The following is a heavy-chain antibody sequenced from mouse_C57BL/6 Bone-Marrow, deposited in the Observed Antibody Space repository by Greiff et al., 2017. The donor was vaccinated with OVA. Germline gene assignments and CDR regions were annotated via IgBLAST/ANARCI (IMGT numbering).Heavy chain of an antibody. CDR1: GFSLTSYG. V-gene: IGHV2-2*01. Sequence: VKVVESGPGLVQPSQSLSITCTVSGFSLTSYGVHWVRQSPGKGLEWLGVIWSGGSTDYNAAFISRLSISKDNSKSQVFFKMNSLQADDTAIYYCALGKVAGTHYYAMDYWGQGTSVTVSS. J-gene: IGHJ4*01. CDR2: IWSGGST. D-gene: IGHD4-1*01. CDR3: ALGKVAGTHYYAMDY.